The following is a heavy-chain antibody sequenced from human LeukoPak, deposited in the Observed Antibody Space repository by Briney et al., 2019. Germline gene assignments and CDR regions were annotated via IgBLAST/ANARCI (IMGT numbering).Heavy chain of an antibody. CDR2: ISSSSSYI. J-gene: IGHJ4*02. D-gene: IGHD3-22*01. Sequence: PGGSLRLSCAASGFTFSSYSMNWVRQAPGKGLEWVSSISSSSSYIYCADSVKGRFTISRDNAKNSLYLQMNSLRAEDTAVYYCARAGDTSVYYFDYWGQGTLVTVSS. V-gene: IGHV3-21*01. CDR3: ARAGDTSVYYFDY. CDR1: GFTFSSYS.